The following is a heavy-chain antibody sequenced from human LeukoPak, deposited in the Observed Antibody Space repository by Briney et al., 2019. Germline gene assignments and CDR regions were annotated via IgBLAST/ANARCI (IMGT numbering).Heavy chain of an antibody. CDR1: GGSFSGYY. CDR3: ARHGYYYDSSGYYYGDAFDI. J-gene: IGHJ3*02. D-gene: IGHD3-22*01. CDR2: INHSGST. V-gene: IGHV4-34*01. Sequence: SETLSLTCAVYGGSFSGYYWSWIRQPPGKGLEWIGEINHSGSTNYNPSLKSRVTISIGTSKNQFSLKLSSVTAADTALYYCARHGYYYDSSGYYYGDAFDIWGQGTMVTVSS.